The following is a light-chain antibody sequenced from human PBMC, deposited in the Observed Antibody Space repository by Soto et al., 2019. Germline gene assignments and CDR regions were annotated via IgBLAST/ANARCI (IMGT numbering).Light chain of an antibody. Sequence: QSVLTQPASVSGSPGQSITISCTGTSSDVGGYSYVSWYQQHPGKPPKLMIYEVSNRPSGASHRFSGSKSGNTASLTISGLQTEDEADYYCSSFSTITREVFGGGTKLTVL. J-gene: IGLJ2*01. CDR2: EVS. V-gene: IGLV2-14*01. CDR1: SSDVGGYSY. CDR3: SSFSTITREV.